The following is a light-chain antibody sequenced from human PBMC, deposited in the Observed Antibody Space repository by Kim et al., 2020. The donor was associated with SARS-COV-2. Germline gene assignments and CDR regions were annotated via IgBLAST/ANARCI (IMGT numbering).Light chain of an antibody. CDR2: GNT. Sequence: VPISCTGSSSNIGANFDIHWYQQLPGTTPKLLIYGNTNRPSGVPDRFSGSKSGTSASLAITGLQAEDEADYYCQSSDSSLSDSHVVFGGGTQLTVL. CDR3: QSSDSSLSDSHVV. V-gene: IGLV1-40*01. CDR1: SSNIGANFD. J-gene: IGLJ2*01.